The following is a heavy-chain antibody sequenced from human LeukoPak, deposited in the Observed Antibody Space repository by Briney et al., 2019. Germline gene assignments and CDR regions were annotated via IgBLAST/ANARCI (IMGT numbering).Heavy chain of an antibody. CDR2: ISSSSSYI. CDR3: TSGFYGINCVVRDF. D-gene: IGHD4-23*01. J-gene: IGHJ4*02. V-gene: IGHV3-21*03. Sequence: GGSLRLSCAASGFTFSSYSMNWVRQPPGKGLEWVSSISSSSSYIYYAASVKGRLTISKDHAKNSLYLQINSLRAKGTAFYYCTSGFYGINCVVRDFGRKGTLVTVS. CDR1: GFTFSSYS.